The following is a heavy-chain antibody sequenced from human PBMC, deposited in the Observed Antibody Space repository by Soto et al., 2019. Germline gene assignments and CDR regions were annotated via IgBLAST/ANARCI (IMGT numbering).Heavy chain of an antibody. CDR1: GYTFTGYY. CDR3: ARDWSNLYYYDSSGPQRKTDAFDI. V-gene: IGHV1-2*02. D-gene: IGHD3-22*01. J-gene: IGHJ3*02. Sequence: ASVKVSCKASGYTFTGYYMHWVRQAPGQGLEWMGWINPNSGGTNYAQKFQGRVTMTRDTSISTAYMELSRLSSDDTAVYYCARDWSNLYYYDSSGPQRKTDAFDIWGQGTMVTLSS. CDR2: INPNSGGT.